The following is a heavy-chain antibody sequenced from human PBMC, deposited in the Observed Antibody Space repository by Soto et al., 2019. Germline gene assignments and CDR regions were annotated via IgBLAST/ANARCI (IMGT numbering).Heavy chain of an antibody. CDR3: ARGRITMIVVVSPFDY. CDR1: GGSFSGYY. Sequence: QVQLQQWGAGLLKPSETLSLTCAVYGGSFSGYYWSWIRQPPGKGLEWIGEINHSGSTNYNPSLKSRVNISLDTSKNHFSLKLSSVTAAYTAVYYCARGRITMIVVVSPFDYWGQGTLVTVSS. D-gene: IGHD3-22*01. J-gene: IGHJ4*02. V-gene: IGHV4-34*01. CDR2: INHSGST.